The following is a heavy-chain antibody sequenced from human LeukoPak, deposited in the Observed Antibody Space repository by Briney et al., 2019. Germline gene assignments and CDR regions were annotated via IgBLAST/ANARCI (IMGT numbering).Heavy chain of an antibody. CDR1: GFTFSSYS. CDR3: ARARHMSFYYDTSAYIDY. V-gene: IGHV3-48*01. CDR2: ISSGSSTI. D-gene: IGHD3-22*01. Sequence: GGSLRLSCAASGFTFSSYSMNWVRQAPGKGLEWVSNISSGSSTIYYADSVKGRFTISRDNAKNSLYLQMNSLRAEDTVENYSARARHMSFYYDTSAYIDYWGQGKLVTVSS. J-gene: IGHJ4*02.